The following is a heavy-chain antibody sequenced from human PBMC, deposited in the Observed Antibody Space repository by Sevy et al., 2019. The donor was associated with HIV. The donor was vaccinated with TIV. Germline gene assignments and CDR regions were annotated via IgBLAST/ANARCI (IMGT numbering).Heavy chain of an antibody. J-gene: IGHJ4*02. Sequence: GGSLRLSCTASEFTFSRYCMSWIRRAPGKGLEWVATIRQDGSDKYYVDSVKGRFTISRDNAENSLYLQMNSVRAGDTAVYYCARFRAGTFGYWGQGAGTFDYWGQGALVTVSS. V-gene: IGHV3-7*03. CDR1: EFTFSRYC. CDR2: IRQDGSDK. D-gene: IGHD3-3*02. CDR3: ARFRAGTFGYWGQGAGTFDY.